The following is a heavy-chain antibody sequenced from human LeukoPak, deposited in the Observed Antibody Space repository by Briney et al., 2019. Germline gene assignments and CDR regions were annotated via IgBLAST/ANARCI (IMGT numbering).Heavy chain of an antibody. CDR1: GGSISSSSYY. CDR2: IYYSGST. D-gene: IGHD6-19*01. CDR3: ARERYSSGWAERDAFDI. J-gene: IGHJ3*02. Sequence: SETLSLTCTVSGGSISSSSYYWGWIRQPPEKGLEWIGSIYYSGSTYYNPSLKSRVTISVDTSKNQFSLKLSSVTAADTAVYYCARERYSSGWAERDAFDIWGQGTMVTVSS. V-gene: IGHV4-39*07.